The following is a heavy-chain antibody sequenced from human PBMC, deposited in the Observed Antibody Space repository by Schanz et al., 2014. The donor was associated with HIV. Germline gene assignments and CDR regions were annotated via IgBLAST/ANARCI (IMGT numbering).Heavy chain of an antibody. CDR3: ASGRRSGIGWRMDA. Sequence: QVQLVQSGAEVKKTGSSGKVSCKASGGTFRSNAITWVRQAPGQGLEWIGHFNVMLSKINSAQRCQGRVSMTADTSTNTAYMEMRGLRLEDTAVYYCASGRRSGIGWRMDAWGQGTTVSVS. CDR2: FNVMLSKI. V-gene: IGHV1-69*06. CDR1: GGTFRSNA. D-gene: IGHD6-19*01. J-gene: IGHJ6*02.